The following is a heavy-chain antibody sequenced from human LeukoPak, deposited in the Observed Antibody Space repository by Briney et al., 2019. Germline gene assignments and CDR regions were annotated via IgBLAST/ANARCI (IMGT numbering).Heavy chain of an antibody. J-gene: IGHJ4*02. Sequence: SETLSLTCTVSGGSISSSSYYWGWIRQPPGKGLEWIGSIYYSGSTYYNPSLKSRVTISVDTSKNQFSLKLSSVTAADTAVYYCARYRVITGENDYWGQGTLVTVSS. CDR1: GGSISSSSYY. D-gene: IGHD7-27*01. CDR3: ARYRVITGENDY. V-gene: IGHV4-39*07. CDR2: IYYSGST.